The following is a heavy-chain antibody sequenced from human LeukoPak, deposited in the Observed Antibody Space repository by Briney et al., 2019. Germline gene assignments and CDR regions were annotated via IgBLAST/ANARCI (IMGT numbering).Heavy chain of an antibody. CDR1: GGTFSSYA. V-gene: IGHV1-69*13. CDR3: ARAQGLSTRPGRYYCYYGMDV. J-gene: IGHJ6*02. CDR2: IIPIFGTA. Sequence: ASVKVSCKASGGTFSSYAVSWVRQAPGQGLEWMGGIIPIFGTANYAQKFQGRVTITADESTSTAYMELSSLRSEDTAVYYCARAQGLSTRPGRYYCYYGMDVWGQGTTVTVSS. D-gene: IGHD4/OR15-4a*01.